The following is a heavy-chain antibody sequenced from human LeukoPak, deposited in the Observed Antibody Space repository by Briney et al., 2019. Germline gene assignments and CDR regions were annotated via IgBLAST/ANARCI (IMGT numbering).Heavy chain of an antibody. CDR2: ISSSGGST. CDR1: GFTFSSYA. CDR3: AKDLVTGSLDY. Sequence: GGSLRLSCAASGFTFSSYAMTWVRQAPGKGLEWVSSISSSGGSTYYADSVRGRFTISRDNSKNTLYRQMNSLRAEDTAIYYCAKDLVTGSLDYWGQGTLVTVSS. J-gene: IGHJ4*02. V-gene: IGHV3-23*01. D-gene: IGHD3-10*01.